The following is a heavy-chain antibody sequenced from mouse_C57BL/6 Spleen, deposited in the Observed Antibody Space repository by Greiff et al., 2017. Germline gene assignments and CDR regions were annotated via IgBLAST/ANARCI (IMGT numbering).Heavy chain of an antibody. CDR2: ISSGGDYI. CDR3: TREGYGYDDGYYFDY. D-gene: IGHD2-2*01. V-gene: IGHV5-9-1*02. Sequence: EVKVVESGEGLVKPGGSLKLSCAASGFTFSSYAMSWVRQTPEKRLEWVAYISSGGDYIYYADTVKGRFTISRDNARNTLYLQMSSLKSEDTAMYYCTREGYGYDDGYYFDYWGQGTTLTVSS. CDR1: GFTFSSYA. J-gene: IGHJ2*01.